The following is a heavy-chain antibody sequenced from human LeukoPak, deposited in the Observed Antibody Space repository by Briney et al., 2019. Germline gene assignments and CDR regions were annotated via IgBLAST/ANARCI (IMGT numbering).Heavy chain of an antibody. J-gene: IGHJ4*02. CDR1: GFTFDDYG. CDR2: IYSGGST. Sequence: GGSLRLSCAASGFTFDDYGMSWVRQAPGKGLEWVSIIYSGGSTYYADSVKGRFTISRDNSKNTLYLQMNSLRAEDTAVYYCARDNWIEAHYFDYWGQGTLVTVSS. CDR3: ARDNWIEAHYFDY. D-gene: IGHD1-20*01. V-gene: IGHV3-66*01.